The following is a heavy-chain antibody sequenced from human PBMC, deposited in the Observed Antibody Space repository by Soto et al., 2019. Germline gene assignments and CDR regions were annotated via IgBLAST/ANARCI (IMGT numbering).Heavy chain of an antibody. J-gene: IGHJ6*02. CDR2: ISSDGTGT. CDR3: ACSYGMDV. Sequence: EMQLVESGGDLVQPGGSLRLSCAASGFTFSDYWMHWVRHAPGKGLVWVSRISSDGTGTTYADSVKGRFTISRDNAKNTLYRQMNSLRDEDTAVYYCACSYGMDVWGQGTTVIVSS. CDR1: GFTFSDYW. D-gene: IGHD3-10*02. V-gene: IGHV3-74*01.